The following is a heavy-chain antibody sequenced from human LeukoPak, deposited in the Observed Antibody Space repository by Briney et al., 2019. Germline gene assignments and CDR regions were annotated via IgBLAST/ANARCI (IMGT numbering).Heavy chain of an antibody. J-gene: IGHJ4*02. V-gene: IGHV3-33*01. CDR1: GFSFSNYG. Sequence: PVRSLRLSCAASGFSFSNYGMHWVRQAPGKGLEWVAVIWYDGSNKYYADSVKGRFTISRDNSKNTLYVQMSSLRAEDTAVYYCARSNNGGWGYCDYWGQGSLVTVSS. CDR2: IWYDGSNK. D-gene: IGHD3-16*01. CDR3: ARSNNGGWGYCDY.